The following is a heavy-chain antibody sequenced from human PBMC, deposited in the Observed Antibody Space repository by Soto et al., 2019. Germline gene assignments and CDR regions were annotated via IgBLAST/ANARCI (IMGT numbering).Heavy chain of an antibody. Sequence: PGESLKISCKGSGYSFTSYWIGWVRQMPGKGLEWMGIIYPGDSDTRYSPSFQGQVTISADKSISTAYLQWSSLKASDTAMYCCASHDSMVRGEDGMDVWGQGTTVTVSS. D-gene: IGHD3-10*01. J-gene: IGHJ6*02. V-gene: IGHV5-51*01. CDR1: GYSFTSYW. CDR3: ASHDSMVRGEDGMDV. CDR2: IYPGDSDT.